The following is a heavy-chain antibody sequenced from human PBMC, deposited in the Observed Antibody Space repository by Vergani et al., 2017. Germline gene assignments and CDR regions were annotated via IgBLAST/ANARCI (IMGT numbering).Heavy chain of an antibody. CDR2: IRNKAYGGTT. J-gene: IGHJ4*02. CDR1: GFDFSSYI. V-gene: IGHV3-49*04. CDR3: XRGRGYSFGYSDY. D-gene: IGHD5-18*01. Sequence: QLVESGGGWVQPGGSLRLSCVVSGFDFSSYIMNWVRQAPGKGLEWVAFIRNKAYGGTTEYAASVKGRFTISRDDSKRLAYLQLSGLKTEDTAVYFCXRGRGYSFGYSDYWGQGTLVTVSS.